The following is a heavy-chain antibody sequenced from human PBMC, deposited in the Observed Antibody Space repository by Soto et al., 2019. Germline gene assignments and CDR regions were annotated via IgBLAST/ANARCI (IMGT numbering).Heavy chain of an antibody. CDR2: IEYNAKNR. CDR1: GFTFNSYG. Sequence: QVQLVESGGGVVQPGTSLRLSCTASGFTFNSYGIHWVRQAPGKGLEWLALIEYNAKNRFYADSVKGRFSISRDNSRNTVYMQVYGLRAEDTAVYYCAREGDAYWSGTRCFHYYGLDVWGQGTTVIVAS. D-gene: IGHD3-3*01. CDR3: AREGDAYWSGTRCFHYYGLDV. V-gene: IGHV3-33*05. J-gene: IGHJ6*02.